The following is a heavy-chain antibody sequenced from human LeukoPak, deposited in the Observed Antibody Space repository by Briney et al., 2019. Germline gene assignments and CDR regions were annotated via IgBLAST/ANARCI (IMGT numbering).Heavy chain of an antibody. D-gene: IGHD2/OR15-2a*01. Sequence: PAETLSLTCSVSGGSISSDHWNWIRQTPGKGLEWIGCIYYSGSTYYNPSLKSRVTISVDMSKSQFSLRLTSVTAADTAVYYCARKNDFEIWGQGTFVTVSS. CDR2: IYYSGST. CDR3: ARKNDFEI. CDR1: GGSISSDH. V-gene: IGHV4-59*01. J-gene: IGHJ3*02.